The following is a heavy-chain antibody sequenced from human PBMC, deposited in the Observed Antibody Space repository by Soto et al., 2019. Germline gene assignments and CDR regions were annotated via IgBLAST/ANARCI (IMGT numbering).Heavy chain of an antibody. CDR3: ARGLYNPFDC. D-gene: IGHD1-20*01. V-gene: IGHV1-3*01. Sequence: GASVKVSCKASGYTFTSYAIHWVRQAPGQRLEWMGWINAGNGNRKYSQKFQGRVTITRDTSASTAYMELSSLRSEDTAVYYCARGLYNPFDCWGQGTLVTVSS. CDR1: GYTFTSYA. J-gene: IGHJ4*02. CDR2: INAGNGNR.